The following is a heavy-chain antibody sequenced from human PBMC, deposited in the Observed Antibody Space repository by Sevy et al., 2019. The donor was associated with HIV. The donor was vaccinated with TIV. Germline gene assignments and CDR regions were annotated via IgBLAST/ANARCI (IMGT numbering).Heavy chain of an antibody. D-gene: IGHD1-7*01. J-gene: IGHJ4*02. Sequence: GGSLRLSCASSGFTFSSYVMSWVHQAPGKGLEWVSGISGSGGRTYYADSVKGRFTISRDNSQNTVYLQMNSLRAEDTAVYYCERENYYFDYWGQGTLVTVSS. CDR3: ERENYYFDY. V-gene: IGHV3-23*01. CDR1: GFTFSSYV. CDR2: ISGSGGRT.